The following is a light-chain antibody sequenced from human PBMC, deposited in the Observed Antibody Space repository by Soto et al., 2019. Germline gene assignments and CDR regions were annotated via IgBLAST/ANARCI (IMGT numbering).Light chain of an antibody. V-gene: IGLV2-14*03. J-gene: IGLJ2*01. Sequence: QSALTQPASVSGSPGQSITISCTGTSSDIGAYNYVSWYQQHPGKAPKLMIYDVNIRPAGVSNRFSGSKSGNTASLTISGRQAEDEADYYCTSWTTSTTMLFGGGTKITVL. CDR1: SSDIGAYNY. CDR2: DVN. CDR3: TSWTTSTTML.